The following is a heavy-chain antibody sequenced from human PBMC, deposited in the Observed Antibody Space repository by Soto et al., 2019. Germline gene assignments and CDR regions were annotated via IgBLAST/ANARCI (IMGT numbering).Heavy chain of an antibody. J-gene: IGHJ4*02. CDR3: ESAMAVPADFDY. V-gene: IGHV1-3*05. CDR2: INAGNGNT. Sequence: QFQLVKSGAEEKKPGASVKVSCKASGYTFNGYAMHWVSQAPGQRLEWLGWINAGNGNTKYSQKFQGRVTITRDTSASAASMELSSLRSEDKAVYYCESAMAVPADFDYWGQGTLFTVS. D-gene: IGHD6-19*01. CDR1: GYTFNGYA.